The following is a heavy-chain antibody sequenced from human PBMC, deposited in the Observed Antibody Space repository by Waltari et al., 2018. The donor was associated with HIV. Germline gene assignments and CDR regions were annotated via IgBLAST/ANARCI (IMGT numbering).Heavy chain of an antibody. J-gene: IGHJ5*01. CDR1: GFPFDTYS. V-gene: IGHV3-23*04. CDR3: AKDLGDYVWGMFSGAHFDS. Sequence: VQLAQSGGNLVQPGESLRLSCAASGFPFDTYSMTWVRRAPGKRLEGGSASSGSGDITYSAASVKGRFTISRDNSKNTVFLQMRSLRAEDTAVYYCAKDLGDYVWGMFSGAHFDSWGQGTLVTVSS. D-gene: IGHD3-16*01. CDR2: SSGSGDIT.